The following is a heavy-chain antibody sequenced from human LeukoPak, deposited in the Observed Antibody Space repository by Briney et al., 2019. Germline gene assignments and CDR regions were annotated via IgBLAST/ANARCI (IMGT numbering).Heavy chain of an antibody. CDR3: ARAPDYGDCFVGAFDI. Sequence: GESLKISCKGSGYSFTSYWIGWVRQMPGKGLEWMVIIYPGDSDTRYSPSFQGQVTISADKYTSTAYLQWSSLKASDTAMYYCARAPDYGDCFVGAFDIWGQGTMVTVSS. CDR1: GYSFTSYW. CDR2: IYPGDSDT. D-gene: IGHD4-17*01. V-gene: IGHV5-51*01. J-gene: IGHJ3*02.